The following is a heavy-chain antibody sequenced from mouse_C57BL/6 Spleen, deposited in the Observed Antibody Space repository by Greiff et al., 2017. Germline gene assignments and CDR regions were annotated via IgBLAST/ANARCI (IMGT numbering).Heavy chain of an antibody. CDR1: GYTFSNYW. Sequence: DVMLVESGGGLVQPGGSMKLSCVASGYTFSNYWMNWVRQSPEQGLEWIAQIRLKSDNYATNYAESVKGRFTISRDECKSSVYLQMDNLRAEDTGIYYCTGSGFAYWGQGTLVTVSA. CDR2: IRLKSDNYAT. J-gene: IGHJ3*01. V-gene: IGHV6-3*01. CDR3: TGSGFAY.